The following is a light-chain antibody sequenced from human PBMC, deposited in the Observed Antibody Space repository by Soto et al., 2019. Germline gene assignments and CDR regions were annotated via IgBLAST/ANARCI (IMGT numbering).Light chain of an antibody. J-gene: IGKJ1*01. CDR3: HQYNKWHPWT. Sequence: EIVMTQSPATLSVSPGERATLSCRASQSVSSNLAWFQQKPGQAPRLLIYGASTRATGIPARFRGSGSGTESTLTITSLQSEDYAVYYCHQYNKWHPWTFSQGTKFEI. V-gene: IGKV3-15*01. CDR1: QSVSSN. CDR2: GAS.